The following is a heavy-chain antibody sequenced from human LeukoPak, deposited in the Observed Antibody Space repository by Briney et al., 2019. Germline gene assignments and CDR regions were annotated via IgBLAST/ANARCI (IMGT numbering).Heavy chain of an antibody. Sequence: GGSLRLSCAASGFTFSDYYMSWIRQAPGKGLEWISYISSNGGIRYYVDSLKGRFTISRDNAKNSLYLQMNSLRDEDTAAYYCAREGRGLVLEPIDVWGQGTMVTVSS. CDR1: GFTFSDYY. V-gene: IGHV3-11*04. D-gene: IGHD3-3*02. CDR2: ISSNGGIR. J-gene: IGHJ3*01. CDR3: AREGRGLVLEPIDV.